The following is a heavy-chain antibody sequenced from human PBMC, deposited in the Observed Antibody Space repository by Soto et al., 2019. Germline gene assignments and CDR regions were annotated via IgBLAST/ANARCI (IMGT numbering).Heavy chain of an antibody. D-gene: IGHD3-22*01. Sequence: EVQLLESGGGLVQPGGSLRLSCAASGFTFSSYAMTWVRQAPGKGLEWVSGISGSGGNTYYADDVKGRFPISRDNSKNTLYLQMGSLRAEETAVYYCAKGTVSSGYLFQDWGKGTLVTVSS. V-gene: IGHV3-23*01. CDR2: ISGSGGNT. CDR1: GFTFSSYA. J-gene: IGHJ1*01. CDR3: AKGTVSSGYLFQD.